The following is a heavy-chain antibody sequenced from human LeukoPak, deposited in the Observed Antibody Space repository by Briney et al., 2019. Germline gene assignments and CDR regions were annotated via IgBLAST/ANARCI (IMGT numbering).Heavy chain of an antibody. J-gene: IGHJ4*02. CDR2: INHSGST. V-gene: IGHV4-34*01. CDR1: GGSFSGYY. Sequence: SETLSLTCAVYGGSFSGYYWSWIRQPPGKGLEWIGEINHSGSTNYNPSLKSRVTISVDASKNQFSLKLSSVAAADTAVYYCARGDYLYYFDYWGQGTLVTVSS. CDR3: ARGDYLYYFDY. D-gene: IGHD3-16*01.